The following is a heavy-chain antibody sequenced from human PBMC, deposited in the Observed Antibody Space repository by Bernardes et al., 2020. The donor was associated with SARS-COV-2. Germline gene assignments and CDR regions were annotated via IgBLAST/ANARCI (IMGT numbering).Heavy chain of an antibody. CDR3: ARGRTATSFLGFDN. D-gene: IGHD3-3*01. J-gene: IGHJ4*02. Sequence: SATLSLSCAVYGGSLSGYSLTWIRQSPEKGLEWIGEVNHNGITHYNPSLKSRVSISVDTSKNQFSLKMHSVTAADTAVYYCARGRTATSFLGFDNWGQGTLVT. V-gene: IGHV4-34*01. CDR2: VNHNGIT. CDR1: GGSLSGYS.